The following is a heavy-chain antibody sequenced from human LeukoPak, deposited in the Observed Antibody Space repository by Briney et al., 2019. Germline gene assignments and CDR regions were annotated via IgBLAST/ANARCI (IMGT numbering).Heavy chain of an antibody. CDR2: ISYDGSNK. V-gene: IGHV3-30-3*01. CDR1: GFTFSNYA. J-gene: IGHJ4*02. D-gene: IGHD6-19*01. CDR3: ARGSGKYTSGTFDY. Sequence: GGSLRLSCAASGFTFSNYAMHWVRQAPGKGLEWVALISYDGSNKYYADSVKGRFTISRDNSKNTLYLQMNSLRAEDTAVYYCARGSGKYTSGTFDYWGQGTLVTVSS.